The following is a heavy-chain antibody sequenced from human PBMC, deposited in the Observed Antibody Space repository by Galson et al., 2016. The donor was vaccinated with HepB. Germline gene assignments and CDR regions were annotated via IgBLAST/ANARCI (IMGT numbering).Heavy chain of an antibody. CDR1: GDSVSSEDAA. V-gene: IGHV6-1*01. J-gene: IGHJ5*01. CDR3: ARAEANWDGGGDNYFDS. CDR2: TYYRSKWWH. D-gene: IGHD7-27*01. Sequence: CAISGDSVSSEDAAWNWIRQSPSRGLEWLGRTYYRSKWWHTYAVSMKSRTTINPDTFKNQFSLQLNSVTPEGTAVYYCARAEANWDGGGDNYFDSWGQGILVTVSS.